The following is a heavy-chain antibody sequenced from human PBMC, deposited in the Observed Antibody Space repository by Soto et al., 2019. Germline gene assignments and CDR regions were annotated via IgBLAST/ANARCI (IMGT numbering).Heavy chain of an antibody. CDR3: ARGGSESDY. D-gene: IGHD3-10*01. CDR1: GCTFSSYL. J-gene: IGHJ4*02. CDR2: IKQDGSEK. V-gene: IGHV3-7*01. Sequence: EVQLVESGGGLVQPGGSLRLSCAVSGCTFSSYLMTWVRQAPGKGLEWVANIKQDGSEKHYVDSVKGRFTISRDNAKNSLYLQMNSLRAEDTAVYFCARGGSESDYWGQGTLVTVSS.